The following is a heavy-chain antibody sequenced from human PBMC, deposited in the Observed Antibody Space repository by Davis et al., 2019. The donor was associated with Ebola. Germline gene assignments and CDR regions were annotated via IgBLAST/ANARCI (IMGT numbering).Heavy chain of an antibody. D-gene: IGHD1-26*01. CDR1: GFTFSSYY. J-gene: IGHJ4*02. CDR2: IKSKTDGGTT. V-gene: IGHV3-15*07. Sequence: GGSLRLSCAASGFTFSSYYMNWVRQAPGKGLEWVGRIKSKTDGGTTDYAAPVKGRFTISRDDSKNTLYLQMNSLKTEDTAVYYCTTGVFGWELLGEDYWGQGTLVTVSS. CDR3: TTGVFGWELLGEDY.